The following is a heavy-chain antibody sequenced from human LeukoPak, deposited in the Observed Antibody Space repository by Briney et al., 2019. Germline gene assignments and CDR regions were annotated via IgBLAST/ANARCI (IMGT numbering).Heavy chain of an antibody. CDR2: INHSGST. J-gene: IGHJ3*02. D-gene: IGHD5-12*01. V-gene: IGHV4-34*01. Sequence: MASETLSLTCAVYGGSFSGYYWSWIRQPPGKGLEWIGEINHSGSTNYNPSLKSRVTISVDTSKNQFSLELNSVIAADTAVYYCARQVATKGEWAFDIWGQGTLVTVSS. CDR3: ARQVATKGEWAFDI. CDR1: GGSFSGYY.